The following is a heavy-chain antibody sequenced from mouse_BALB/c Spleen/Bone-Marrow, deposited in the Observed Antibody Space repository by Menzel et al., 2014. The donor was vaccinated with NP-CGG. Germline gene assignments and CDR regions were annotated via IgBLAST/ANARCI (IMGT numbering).Heavy chain of an antibody. V-gene: IGHV1-80*01. J-gene: IGHJ4*01. CDR2: IYPGDGDT. CDR3: ARWGGENYVNYCAMDY. Sequence: QVQLKQSGAELVRPGSSVKISCKASGYAFSSYWVNWVEQRPGQGLEWIGQIYPGDGDTNYNGKFRGKATLTADKSSSTAYMQLSSLTFEDSAVYFCARWGGENYVNYCAMDYWGQGTSVTVSS. CDR1: GYAFSSYW. D-gene: IGHD1-1*01.